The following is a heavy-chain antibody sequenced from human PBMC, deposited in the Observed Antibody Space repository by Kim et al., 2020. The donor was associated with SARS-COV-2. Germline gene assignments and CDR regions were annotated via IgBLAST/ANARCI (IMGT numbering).Heavy chain of an antibody. J-gene: IGHJ6*02. CDR2: INSDESST. CDR1: GFTLSGYW. CDR3: ARTIIPYYGIDV. Sequence: GGSLRLSCEASGFTLSGYWMHWLRQAPEKGLVWVSRINSDESSTNYADSVKSRFTISRDNAKNTLSLQMNSLRAEDTAVYYCARTIIPYYGIDVWGQGTTVTVSS. V-gene: IGHV3-74*01. D-gene: IGHD2-2*02.